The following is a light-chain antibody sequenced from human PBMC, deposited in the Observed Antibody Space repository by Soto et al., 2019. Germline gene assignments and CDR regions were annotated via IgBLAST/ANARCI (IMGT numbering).Light chain of an antibody. CDR3: QQNSKWSPST. Sequence: EIVLTQSPDTLSVSPGERVTLSCRASQSVGSYLAWYQQKPAQAPRLLIYGESTRATGVPARFSGSVFGTDFTITISSLQSEESAFYYCQQNSKWSPSTLGQGTKVDI. CDR2: GES. CDR1: QSVGSY. J-gene: IGKJ1*01. V-gene: IGKV3-15*01.